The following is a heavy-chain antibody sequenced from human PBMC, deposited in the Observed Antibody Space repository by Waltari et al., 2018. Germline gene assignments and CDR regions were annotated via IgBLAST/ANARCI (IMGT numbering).Heavy chain of an antibody. CDR3: ARDPDYGDYYFDY. D-gene: IGHD4-17*01. Sequence: EVQLVESGGGLVKPGGSLRLSCAASGFTFSSYIMNWVRQAPGKGLEWVSSISSSSSYIYYADSVKGRFTISRDNAKNSLYLQMNSLRAEDTAVYYCARDPDYGDYYFDYWGQGTLVTVSS. J-gene: IGHJ4*02. V-gene: IGHV3-21*01. CDR2: ISSSSSYI. CDR1: GFTFSSYI.